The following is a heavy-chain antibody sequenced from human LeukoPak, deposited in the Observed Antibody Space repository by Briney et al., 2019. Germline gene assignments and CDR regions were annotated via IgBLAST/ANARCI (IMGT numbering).Heavy chain of an antibody. J-gene: IGHJ4*02. V-gene: IGHV4-39*01. D-gene: IGHD5-12*01. CDR2: IYYSGST. CDR3: ARRWDSGYDYDY. CDR1: GASFSSNKFY. Sequence: PSETLSLTCTVSGASFSSNKFYWGWIRQPPGKGLEWIGSIYYSGSTYYNPSLKSRVTISIDTSKNQFSLKLSSVTAADTAVYYCARRWDSGYDYDYWGQGTLVTVSS.